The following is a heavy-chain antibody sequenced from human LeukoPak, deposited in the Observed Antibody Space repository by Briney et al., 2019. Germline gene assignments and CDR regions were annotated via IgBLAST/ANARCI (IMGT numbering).Heavy chain of an antibody. CDR1: GGSISSYY. V-gene: IGHV4-59*12. CDR2: IYSSGST. J-gene: IGHJ6*03. CDR3: ARGRGYSSGWGHYFYSIDV. Sequence: SETLSLTCTVSGGSISSYYWSWIRQPPGKGLEWIGYIYSSGSTNYNPSLKSRVTISVDTSMHQFSLKLSSVTAADTSVFYCARGRGYSSGWGHYFYSIDVWGQGTTVTVSS. D-gene: IGHD6-19*01.